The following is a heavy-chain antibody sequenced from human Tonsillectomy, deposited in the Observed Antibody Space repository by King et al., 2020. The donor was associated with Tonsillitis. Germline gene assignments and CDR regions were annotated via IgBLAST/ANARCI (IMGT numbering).Heavy chain of an antibody. D-gene: IGHD4-11*01. Sequence: LVQSGAEVKKPGSSVKVSCKASGGTLSNYAVNWVRHAPGQGLEWMGRNIPMLSIAKNAQKFQGRVTITADISKSTVYMELSSLRCAATALYYCAREDFSSKYFDYWGQGTLVTVSS. CDR2: NIPMLSIA. CDR3: AREDFSSKYFDY. V-gene: IGHV1-69*04. CDR1: GGTLSNYA. J-gene: IGHJ4*02.